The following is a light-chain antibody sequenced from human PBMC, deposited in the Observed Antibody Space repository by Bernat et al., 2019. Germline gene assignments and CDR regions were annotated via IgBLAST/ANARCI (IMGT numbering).Light chain of an antibody. CDR1: QSVNSD. J-gene: IGKJ2*01. CDR3: QQFNSWPLHT. CDR2: GAS. V-gene: IGKV3-15*01. Sequence: EIVMTQSPATLSVSPGESATLSRRASQSVNSDLAWYQLRPGQAPRLLIYGASTRATGIPARFSGSGSGTEFTLTISSLQSEDFAVYYCQQFNSWPLHTFGQGTKLEIK.